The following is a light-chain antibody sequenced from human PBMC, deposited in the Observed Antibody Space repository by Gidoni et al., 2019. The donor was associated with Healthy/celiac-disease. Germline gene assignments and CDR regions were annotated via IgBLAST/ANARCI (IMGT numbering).Light chain of an antibody. CDR1: SSNLGSNT. CDR2: SNN. Sequence: QSVLTQPPSASGTPGQRVTISCSGSSSNLGSNTVNWYQQLPGTAPKLLIYSNNQRPSGVPDRFSGSKSGTSASLAISGLQSEDEADYYCAAWDDSLNGPVVFGGGTKLTV. CDR3: AAWDDSLNGPVV. J-gene: IGLJ2*01. V-gene: IGLV1-44*01.